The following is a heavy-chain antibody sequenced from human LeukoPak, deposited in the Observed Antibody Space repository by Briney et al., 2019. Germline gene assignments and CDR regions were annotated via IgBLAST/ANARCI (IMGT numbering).Heavy chain of an antibody. CDR1: GGTFSSYA. CDR3: ATRGIAARPRHYYYYYMDV. CDR2: IIPIFGTA. J-gene: IGHJ6*03. Sequence: SVKVSCKASGGTFSSYAISWVRQAPGQGLEWMGGIIPIFGTANYAQKFQGRVTITTDESTSTAYMELSSLRSEDTAVYYCATRGIAARPRHYYYYYMDVWGKGTTVTVSS. V-gene: IGHV1-69*05. D-gene: IGHD6-6*01.